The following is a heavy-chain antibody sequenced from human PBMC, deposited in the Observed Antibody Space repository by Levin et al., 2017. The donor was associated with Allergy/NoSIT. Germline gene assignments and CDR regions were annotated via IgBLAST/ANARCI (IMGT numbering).Heavy chain of an antibody. D-gene: IGHD2-15*01. CDR3: ARGLIVVDNDAFDI. CDR2: IYSGGST. J-gene: IGHJ3*02. V-gene: IGHV3-53*01. CDR1: GFTVSSNY. Sequence: PGGSLRLSCAASGFTVSSNYMSWVRQAPGKGLEWVSVIYSGGSTYYADSVKGRFTISRDNSKNTLYLQMNSLRAEDTAVYYCARGLIVVDNDAFDIWGQGTMVTVSS.